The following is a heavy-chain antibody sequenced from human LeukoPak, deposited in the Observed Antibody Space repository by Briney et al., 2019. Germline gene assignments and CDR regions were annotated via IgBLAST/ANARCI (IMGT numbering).Heavy chain of an antibody. V-gene: IGHV1-18*01. CDR1: GYTFTSYG. J-gene: IGHJ4*02. D-gene: IGHD3-10*01. Sequence: GASVKVSCKASGYTFTSYGISWVRQAPGQGLEWMGWISAYNGNTNYAQKFQGRVTMTTDTSTSTAYMELRSLRSDDTAVYYCARDMYYYGSGSYRRRSIDYWGQGTLVTVSS. CDR2: ISAYNGNT. CDR3: ARDMYYYGSGSYRRRSIDY.